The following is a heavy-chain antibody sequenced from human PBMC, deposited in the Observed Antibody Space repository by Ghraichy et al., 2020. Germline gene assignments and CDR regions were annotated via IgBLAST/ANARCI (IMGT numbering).Heavy chain of an antibody. CDR3: SKEGGSYWDYGIDV. J-gene: IGHJ6*02. D-gene: IGHD1-26*01. V-gene: IGHV3-23*01. CDR1: EFTFSSYA. Sequence: GGSLRLSCAASEFTFSSYAMSWVRQAPGKGLEWVSAISVSGGTTYYADSVKGQFTISRDNSKNTLYLQMSGLRAEDTAVYYCSKEGGSYWDYGIDVWGQGTTVTVAS. CDR2: ISVSGGTT.